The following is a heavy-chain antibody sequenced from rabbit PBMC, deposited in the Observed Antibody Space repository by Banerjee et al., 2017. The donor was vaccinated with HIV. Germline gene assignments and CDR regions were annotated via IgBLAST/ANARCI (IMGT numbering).Heavy chain of an antibody. CDR2: IYAGSSGST. Sequence: QEQLEESGGGLVKPGRSLTLTCTASGFTLSSYWICWVRQAPGKGLEWIACIYAGSSGSTYYASWAKGRFTISKTSPTTVTLQMTSLTAADTATYFCARDSAGREDFNLWGQGTLVTVS. V-gene: IGHV1S45*01. D-gene: IGHD4-2*01. CDR1: GFTLSSYW. J-gene: IGHJ4*01. CDR3: ARDSAGREDFNL.